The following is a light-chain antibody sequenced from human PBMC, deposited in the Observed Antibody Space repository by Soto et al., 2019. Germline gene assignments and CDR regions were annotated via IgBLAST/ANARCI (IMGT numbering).Light chain of an antibody. CDR3: PQYADWPKT. V-gene: IGKV3-15*01. Sequence: EIIIRKSPVTPSLSHEERATLSCRASQSVSDRVVWYQQKSGQAPSLLIYAASTRAAGVPARFSGSGSGTEFTLTISSPQSEDFAGYFCPQYADWPKTFGQGTKVDIK. CDR1: QSVSDR. CDR2: AAS. J-gene: IGKJ1*01.